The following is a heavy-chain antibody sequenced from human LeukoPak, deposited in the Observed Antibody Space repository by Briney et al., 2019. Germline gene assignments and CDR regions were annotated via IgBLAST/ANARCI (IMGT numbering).Heavy chain of an antibody. V-gene: IGHV1-69*01. CDR2: IIPIFGTA. CDR1: GGTFSSYA. D-gene: IGHD3-22*01. Sequence: ASVKVSCKASGGTFSSYAISWVRQAPGQGLEWMGGIIPIFGTANYAQKFQGRVTITADESTSTAYMELSSLRSEDTAVYYCAKTGSYYDSSGYGYGYFDYWGQGTLVTVSS. J-gene: IGHJ4*02. CDR3: AKTGSYYDSSGYGYGYFDY.